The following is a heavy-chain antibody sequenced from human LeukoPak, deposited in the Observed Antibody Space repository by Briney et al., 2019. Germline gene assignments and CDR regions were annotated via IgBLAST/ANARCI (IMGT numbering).Heavy chain of an antibody. CDR1: GGSISSYY. CDR3: ARDHELGWFDP. D-gene: IGHD1-26*01. J-gene: IGHJ5*02. V-gene: IGHV4-4*07. CDR2: IYSSGST. Sequence: SETLSLTCNVSGGSISSYYWSWIRQPAGKGLELIGHIYSSGSTKYNPSLKSRVTMSVDTSKNQFSLKLSSVTAADTAVYYCARDHELGWFDPWGQGTLVTVSS.